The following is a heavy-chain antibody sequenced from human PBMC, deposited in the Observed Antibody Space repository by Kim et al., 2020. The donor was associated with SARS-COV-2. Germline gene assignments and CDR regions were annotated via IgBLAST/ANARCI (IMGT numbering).Heavy chain of an antibody. CDR1: GGSISSYF. Sequence: SETLSLTCSVSGGSISSYFWSWIRQPPGKGLEWMGYIYYSGSTNYNPSLNKRVTISIDMSKDHFSLKLSSVTAADTAAYYCARGEEYPFQLDSWGKGTLV. D-gene: IGHD3-16*01. CDR3: ARGEEYPFQLDS. V-gene: IGHV4-59*13. CDR2: IYYSGST. J-gene: IGHJ4*02.